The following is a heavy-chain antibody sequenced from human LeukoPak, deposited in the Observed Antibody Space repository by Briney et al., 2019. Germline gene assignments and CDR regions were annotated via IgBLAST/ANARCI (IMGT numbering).Heavy chain of an antibody. CDR1: GFTFDDYA. CDR3: AKSYDSSGYYYGGGFDY. V-gene: IGHV3-9*01. J-gene: IGHJ4*02. CDR2: ISWNSGSI. D-gene: IGHD3-22*01. Sequence: GRSLRLSCAASGFTFDDYAMHWVRQAPGKGLEWVSGISWNSGSIGYADSVKGRFTISRDNAKNSLYLQMNSLRAEDTALYYCAKSYDSSGYYYGGGFDYWGQGTLVTVSS.